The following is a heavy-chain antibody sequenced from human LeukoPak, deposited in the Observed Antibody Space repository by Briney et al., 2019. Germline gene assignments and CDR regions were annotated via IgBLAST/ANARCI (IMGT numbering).Heavy chain of an antibody. D-gene: IGHD6-19*01. V-gene: IGHV3-23*01. CDR2: ISGSGDST. Sequence: GGSLRLSCAASGFTFSRYAMSWVRQAPGKGLEWVSGISGSGDSTYNADSVKGRFSISRDNSKNTMYLQMNSLRAEDTAVYYCAKGYTSGWFPWFDPWGQGTIVTVSS. CDR3: AKGYTSGWFPWFDP. CDR1: GFTFSRYA. J-gene: IGHJ5*02.